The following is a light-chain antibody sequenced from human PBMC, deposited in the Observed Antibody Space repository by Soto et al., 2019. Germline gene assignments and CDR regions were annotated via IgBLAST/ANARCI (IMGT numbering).Light chain of an antibody. Sequence: DIQMTQSPFTLSASVGDRVTITCRASQSINARLAWHQQKPGKAPKVLIYDASNLESGVPSRFSGSGSGGEFTLTISSLQPDDFATYYCQQYNSYPWTFGQGTKVDIK. V-gene: IGKV1-5*01. J-gene: IGKJ1*01. CDR3: QQYNSYPWT. CDR1: QSINAR. CDR2: DAS.